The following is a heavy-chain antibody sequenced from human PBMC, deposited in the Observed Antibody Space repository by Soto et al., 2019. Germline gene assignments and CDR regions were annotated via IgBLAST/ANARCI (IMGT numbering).Heavy chain of an antibody. CDR1: GYTFTGYY. D-gene: IGHD3-10*01. Sequence: GASVKVSCKASGYTFTGYYMHWVRQAPGQGLEWMGWINPNSGGTNYAQKFQGRVTMTRDTSISTAYMELSRLRSDDTAVYYCASRRLLWFGELSSSYNYYYGMDVWGQGTTVTVSS. CDR2: INPNSGGT. J-gene: IGHJ6*02. V-gene: IGHV1-2*02. CDR3: ASRRLLWFGELSSSYNYYYGMDV.